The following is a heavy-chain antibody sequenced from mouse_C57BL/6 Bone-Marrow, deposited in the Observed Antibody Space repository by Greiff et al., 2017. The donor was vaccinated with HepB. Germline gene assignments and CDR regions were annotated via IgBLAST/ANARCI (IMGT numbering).Heavy chain of an antibody. CDR1: GYTFTSYG. CDR2: IYPRSGNT. D-gene: IGHD3-3*01. V-gene: IGHV1-81*01. CDR3: ARVRAGAMDY. Sequence: VQLQESGAELARPGASVKLSCKASGYTFTSYGISWVKQRTGQGLEWIGEIYPRSGNTYYNEKFKGKATLTADKSSSTAYMELRSLTSEDSAVYFCARVRAGAMDYWGQGTSVTVSS. J-gene: IGHJ4*01.